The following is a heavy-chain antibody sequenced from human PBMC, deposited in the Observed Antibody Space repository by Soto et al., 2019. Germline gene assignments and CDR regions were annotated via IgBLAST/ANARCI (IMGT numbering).Heavy chain of an antibody. CDR3: AKKGYYPSGKINLFDS. D-gene: IGHD3-10*01. CDR2: VDHSGRT. Sequence: SETLSLTCAVSGYSINSDYYWGGIRQPPGKGLEWIGSVDHSGRTYYSPSLRSRLTIFIDTSRNQFSLRLTSVTAAGTAMYFCAKKGYYPSGKINLFDSWGPGTLVTVSS. J-gene: IGHJ4*02. CDR1: GYSINSDYY. V-gene: IGHV4-38-2*01.